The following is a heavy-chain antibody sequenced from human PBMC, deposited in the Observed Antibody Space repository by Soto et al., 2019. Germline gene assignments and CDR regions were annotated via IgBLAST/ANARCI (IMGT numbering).Heavy chain of an antibody. Sequence: QLHLVQSGAVVKKPGASVTVSCSASGYPVTAYYMHWVRQAPGRGLEWMGGINPATGAAKYTQTFQGRVPMTRDTSTSTVSMELGGLPSAATAGFYWARGGGVGVAGSAAFDIWCQGTLVTVSS. CDR2: INPATGAA. V-gene: IGHV1-2*02. D-gene: IGHD3-3*01. CDR3: ARGGGVGVAGSAAFDI. J-gene: IGHJ3*02. CDR1: GYPVTAYY.